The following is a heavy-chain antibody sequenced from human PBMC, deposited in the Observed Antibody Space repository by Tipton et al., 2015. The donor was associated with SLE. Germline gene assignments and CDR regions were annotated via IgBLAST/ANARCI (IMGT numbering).Heavy chain of an antibody. J-gene: IGHJ5*02. CDR1: GGSFSGYY. CDR3: ARDGYYDSSGYSEYNWFDP. Sequence: TLSLTCAVYGGSFSGYYWSWIRQPPGKGLEWIGEINHGGSTNYNPSLKSRVTISVDTSKNQFSLKLSSVTAADTAVYYCARDGYYDSSGYSEYNWFDPWGQGTLVTVSS. V-gene: IGHV4-34*01. CDR2: INHGGST. D-gene: IGHD3-22*01.